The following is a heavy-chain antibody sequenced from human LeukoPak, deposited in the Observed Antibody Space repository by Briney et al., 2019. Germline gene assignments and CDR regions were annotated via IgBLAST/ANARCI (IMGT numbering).Heavy chain of an antibody. CDR3: AKSLITMIHVFDY. J-gene: IGHJ4*02. CDR1: GFTFSSYA. CDR2: ISGSGGST. D-gene: IGHD3-22*01. V-gene: IGHV3-23*01. Sequence: GSLRLSCAAPGFTFSSYAMSWVRQAPGKGLEWVSAISGSGGSTYYADSVKGRFTISRDNSKNTLYLQMNSLRVEDTAVYYCAKSLITMIHVFDYWGQGTLVTVSS.